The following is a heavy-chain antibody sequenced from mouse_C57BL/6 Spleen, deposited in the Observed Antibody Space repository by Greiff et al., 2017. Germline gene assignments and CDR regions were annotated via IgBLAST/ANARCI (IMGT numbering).Heavy chain of an antibody. CDR1: GYTFTSYW. J-gene: IGHJ4*01. V-gene: IGHV1-59*01. D-gene: IGHD2-5*01. CDR3: TRSYSNRYYYAMDY. Sequence: QVQLQQPGAELVRPGTSVKLSCKASGYTFTSYWMHWVKQRPGQGLEWIGVIDPSDSYTNYNQKFKGKATLTVDTSSSTAYMQLSSLTSEDSAVYYGTRSYSNRYYYAMDYWGQGTSVTVSS. CDR2: IDPSDSYT.